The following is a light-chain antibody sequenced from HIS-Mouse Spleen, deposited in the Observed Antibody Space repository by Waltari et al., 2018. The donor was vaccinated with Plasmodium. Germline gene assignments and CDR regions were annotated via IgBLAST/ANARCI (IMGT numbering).Light chain of an antibody. V-gene: IGKV3-15*01. J-gene: IGKJ3*01. CDR2: GAS. CDR1: QSVSSN. Sequence: EIVMTQSPATLSVSPGERATLSCRASQSVSSNLAWYHQKPGQAPRRLIYGASTRATGIPAMFSGSGSGTEFTLTISSLQSEDFAVYYCQQYNNWSFTFGPGTKVDIK. CDR3: QQYNNWSFT.